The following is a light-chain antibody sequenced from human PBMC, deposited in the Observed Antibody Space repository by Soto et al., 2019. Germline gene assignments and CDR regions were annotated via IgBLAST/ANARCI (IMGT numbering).Light chain of an antibody. J-gene: IGLJ1*01. CDR3: SSYTAGGTI. Sequence: QAVVTQPPSVSGAPGQRITISCTGSSSNIGAGYDVHWYRQLPGTAPKLLIFADTKRPSGVPDRFSGSKSGTSASLAITGLQAEDEADYYCSSYTAGGTIFGTGTKLTVL. CDR1: SSNIGAGYD. CDR2: ADT. V-gene: IGLV1-40*01.